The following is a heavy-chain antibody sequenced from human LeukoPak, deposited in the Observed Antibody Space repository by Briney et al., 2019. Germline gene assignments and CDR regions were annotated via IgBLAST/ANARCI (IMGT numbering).Heavy chain of an antibody. CDR1: GFTFSSYA. CDR3: AKLVLRYFDWLMDY. Sequence: GGSLRLSCTASGFTFSSYAMSWVRLAPGKGLEWVSGIGNSGRSTYYADSVQGRFTISRDNSKNTLYLQMNSLRAEDTAVYYCAKLVLRYFDWLMDYWGQGTLVTVPS. D-gene: IGHD3-9*01. V-gene: IGHV3-23*01. CDR2: IGNSGRST. J-gene: IGHJ4*02.